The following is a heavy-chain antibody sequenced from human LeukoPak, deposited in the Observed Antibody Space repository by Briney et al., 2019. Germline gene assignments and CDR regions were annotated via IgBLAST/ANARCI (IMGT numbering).Heavy chain of an antibody. Sequence: PGGSLRLSCAASGFTFNNYIMNWVRQPPGKGLEWIGSIYYSGSTYYNPSLKSRVTISVDTSKNQFSLKLSSVTAADTAVYYCAKHYMGSYYNRGLDYWGQGTLVTVSS. CDR2: IYYSGST. CDR1: GFTFNNYI. V-gene: IGHV4-59*05. CDR3: AKHYMGSYYNRGLDY. J-gene: IGHJ4*02. D-gene: IGHD3-10*01.